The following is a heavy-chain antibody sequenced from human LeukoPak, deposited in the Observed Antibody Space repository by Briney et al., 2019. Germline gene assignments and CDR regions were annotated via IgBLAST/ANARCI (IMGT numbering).Heavy chain of an antibody. J-gene: IGHJ4*02. D-gene: IGHD4-17*01. CDR1: GFTFSSYW. CDR2: IKQDGSEK. Sequence: GSLRLSCAASGFTFSSYWMSWVRQAPGKGLEWVANIKQDGSEKYYVDSVKGRFTISRDNAKNSLYLQMNSLRAEDTAVYYCASGGVFYYGDSLVLYWGQGTLVTVSS. V-gene: IGHV3-7*01. CDR3: ASGGVFYYGDSLVLY.